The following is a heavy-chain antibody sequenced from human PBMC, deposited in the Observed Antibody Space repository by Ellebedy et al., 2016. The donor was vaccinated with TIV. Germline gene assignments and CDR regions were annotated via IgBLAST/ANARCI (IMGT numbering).Heavy chain of an antibody. CDR3: ATDRGIVGTKREYYFDS. J-gene: IGHJ4*02. CDR1: GFTFSSYA. CDR2: ISGSGGNT. D-gene: IGHD1-26*01. V-gene: IGHV3-23*01. Sequence: GGSLRLSXAVSGFTFSSYAMSWVRQAPGKGLEWVSAISGSGGNTYYAGSVKGRFLISRDKSKNTLYLHMSGLRVEDTAVYYCATDRGIVGTKREYYFDSWGQGALVTVSS.